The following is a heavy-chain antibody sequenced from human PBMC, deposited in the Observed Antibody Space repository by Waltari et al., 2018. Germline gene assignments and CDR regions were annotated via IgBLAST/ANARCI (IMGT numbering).Heavy chain of an antibody. CDR2: ISSNGGST. Sequence: EVQLVESGGGLVQPGGSLRLSCAASGFTFSSYAMHWVRQAPGKGLEYVSAISSNGGSTYYANSVKGRFAISRDNSKNTLYLQMGSLRAEGMAVYYCARGDYVWGSYRYDAFDIWGQGTMVTVSS. CDR3: ARGDYVWGSYRYDAFDI. D-gene: IGHD3-16*02. CDR1: GFTFSSYA. J-gene: IGHJ3*02. V-gene: IGHV3-64*01.